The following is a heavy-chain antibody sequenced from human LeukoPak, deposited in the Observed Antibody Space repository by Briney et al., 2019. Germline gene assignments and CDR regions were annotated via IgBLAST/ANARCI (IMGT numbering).Heavy chain of an antibody. V-gene: IGHV1-18*01. CDR2: ISAYNGNT. J-gene: IGHJ4*02. Sequence: ASVKVSCKASGYTFTSYGISWVRQAPGQGPEWMGWISAYNGNTKYAQKFQGRVTMTTDTSTTTAYMELRSLRSDDTAVYYCARDRSQLVDFDYWGQGTQVTVSS. CDR1: GYTFTSYG. D-gene: IGHD2-15*01. CDR3: ARDRSQLVDFDY.